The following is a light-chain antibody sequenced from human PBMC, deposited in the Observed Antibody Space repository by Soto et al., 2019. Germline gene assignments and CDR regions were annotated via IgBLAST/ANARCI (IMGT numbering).Light chain of an antibody. CDR2: RNN. J-gene: IGLJ3*02. CDR3: QSYDSSLSGSV. CDR1: SSNIGAGYD. V-gene: IGLV1-40*01. Sequence: QAVVTQPTSVSGAPGQRVTISCTGSSSNIGAGYDVHWYQQLPGTAPKLFIYRNNNRPSGVPDRFSGSKSGASASLAITGLQAEDEADYYYQSYDSSLSGSVFGGGTKVTVL.